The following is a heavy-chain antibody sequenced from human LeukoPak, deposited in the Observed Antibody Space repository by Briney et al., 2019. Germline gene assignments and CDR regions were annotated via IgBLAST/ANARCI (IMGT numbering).Heavy chain of an antibody. J-gene: IGHJ4*02. V-gene: IGHV4-34*01. D-gene: IGHD3-10*01. CDR3: ARQSRVFYGSGSFDY. CDR2: INHSGGT. Sequence: WETLSLTCAVYGGSFSGYYWSWIRQPPGKGLEWIGEINHSGGTNYNPSLKSRVTISVDTSKNQFSLKLSSVTAADTAVYYCARQSRVFYGSGSFDYWGQGTLVTVSS. CDR1: GGSFSGYY.